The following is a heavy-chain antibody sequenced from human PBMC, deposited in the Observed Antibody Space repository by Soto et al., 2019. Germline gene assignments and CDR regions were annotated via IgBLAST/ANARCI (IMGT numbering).Heavy chain of an antibody. V-gene: IGHV1-18*04. CDR2: ISAYNGNT. J-gene: IGHJ5*02. D-gene: IGHD5-18*01. CDR3: ARVPGDTAMVIWFDP. Sequence: GASVKVSCKASGYTFTSYGISWVRQAPGQGLEWMGWISAYNGNTNYAQKLQGRVTMTTDTSTSTAYMELRSLRSDDTAVYYCARVPGDTAMVIWFDPWGQGTLVTVSS. CDR1: GYTFTSYG.